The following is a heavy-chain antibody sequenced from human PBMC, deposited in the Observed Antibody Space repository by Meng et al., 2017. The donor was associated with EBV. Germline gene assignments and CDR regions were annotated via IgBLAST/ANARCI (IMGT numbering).Heavy chain of an antibody. CDR1: ENIINSFT. CDR2: INTNSGNT. J-gene: IGHJ4*02. D-gene: IGHD2-8*01. CDR3: ARDILYV. Sequence: RLVECGYGLKNPGALVEVSSKACENIINSFTQNWVREATGEVLDWVGWINTNSGNTTYDQGFTRRSVFSLDTSGSTSYLQISSLQDEDTAVYYWARDILYVWGQGTLVTVSS. V-gene: IGHV7-4-1*02.